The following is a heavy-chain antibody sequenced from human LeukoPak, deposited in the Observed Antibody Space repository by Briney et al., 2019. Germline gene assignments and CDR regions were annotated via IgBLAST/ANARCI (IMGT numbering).Heavy chain of an antibody. D-gene: IGHD2-2*01. V-gene: IGHV3-15*01. J-gene: IGHJ4*02. CDR2: IKSKTDGGTT. CDR3: AEESTTPGQFDY. CDR1: GMTFSSYT. Sequence: GGSLRLSCVASGMTFSSYTLNWVRQAPGKGLEWVGRIKSKTDGGTTDYAAPVKGRFTISRDDSKNTLYLQMNSLKTEDTAVYYCAEESTTPGQFDYWGQGTLVTVSS.